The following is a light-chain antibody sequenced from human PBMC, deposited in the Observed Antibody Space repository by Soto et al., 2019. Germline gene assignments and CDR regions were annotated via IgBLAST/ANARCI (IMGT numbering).Light chain of an antibody. CDR1: QSVSSY. V-gene: IGKV3-11*01. CDR2: DAS. J-gene: IGKJ3*01. Sequence: EIVLTRSPATLSLSPGERATLYCRASQSVSSYLAWYQQTPGQAPRVLIYDASNRATGIPARFSGSGSGTDFTLTISSLEPEDFAVYYCQQRSNRPTFGPGTKVD. CDR3: QQRSNRPT.